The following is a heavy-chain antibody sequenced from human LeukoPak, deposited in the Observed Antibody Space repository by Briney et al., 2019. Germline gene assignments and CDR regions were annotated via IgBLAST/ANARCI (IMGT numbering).Heavy chain of an antibody. D-gene: IGHD1-1*01. J-gene: IGHJ3*02. CDR3: ARALLGIRNDDAFDI. CDR1: GYTFTGYY. CDR2: INPNSGGT. Sequence: GASVKVSCKASGYTFTGYYMHWVRQAPGQGLEWMGWINPNSGGTNYAQKFQGRVTMTRDTSISTAYMGLSRLRSDDTAVYYCARALLGIRNDDAFDIWGQGTMVTVSS. V-gene: IGHV1-2*02.